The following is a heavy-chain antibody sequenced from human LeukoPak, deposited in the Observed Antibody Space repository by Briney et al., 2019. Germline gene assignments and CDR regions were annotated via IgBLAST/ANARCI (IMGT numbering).Heavy chain of an antibody. CDR3: AKDSTYYYDSSGYYYGAYFDY. CDR1: GFTFGSYA. CDR2: ISGSGGST. Sequence: GGSLRLSCAASGFTFGSYAMSWVRQAPGKGLEWVSAISGSGGSTYYADSVKGRFTISRDNSKNTLYLQMNSLRAEDTAVYYCAKDSTYYYDSSGYYYGAYFDYWGQGTLVTVSS. J-gene: IGHJ4*02. V-gene: IGHV3-23*01. D-gene: IGHD3-22*01.